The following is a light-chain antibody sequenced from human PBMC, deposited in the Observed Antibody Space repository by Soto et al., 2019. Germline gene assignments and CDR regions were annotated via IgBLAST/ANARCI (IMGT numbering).Light chain of an antibody. J-gene: IGKJ4*01. Sequence: EIVLTQSPATLSVSPGERATLSCRASQSVGNNFAWYRQKPGQAPRLLIFGTSTRATGVPARFSGSGSGTEFTLTISSLQSEDFAVYYCQQYGDWPLTFGGGAKVEIE. V-gene: IGKV3-15*01. CDR2: GTS. CDR1: QSVGNN. CDR3: QQYGDWPLT.